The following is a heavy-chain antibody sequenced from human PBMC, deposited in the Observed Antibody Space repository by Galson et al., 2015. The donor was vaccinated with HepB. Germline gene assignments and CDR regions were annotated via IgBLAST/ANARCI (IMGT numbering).Heavy chain of an antibody. V-gene: IGHV3-30*18. CDR2: ISYDGSNK. Sequence: FLRLSSPAPGVTYSIYGMHWAPQAQGKGLEWVAVISYDGSNKYYADSVKGRFTISRDNSKNTLYLQMNSLRAEDTAVYYCAKDSNSRPLDYWGQGTLVTVSS. D-gene: IGHD4-11*01. CDR3: AKDSNSRPLDY. CDR1: GVTYSIYG. J-gene: IGHJ4*02.